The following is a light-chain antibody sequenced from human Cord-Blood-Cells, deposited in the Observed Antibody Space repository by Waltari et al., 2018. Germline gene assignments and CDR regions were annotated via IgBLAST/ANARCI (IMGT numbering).Light chain of an antibody. Sequence: DIVMTQSQDSLAVSLGERATINCKSSQSFLYSSNNKNYLAWYQQKPGQPPKLLIYWASTRESGVPDRFSGSGSGTDFTLTISSLQAEDVAVYYCQQYYSTPYTFGQGTKLEIK. V-gene: IGKV4-1*01. CDR2: WAS. J-gene: IGKJ2*01. CDR3: QQYYSTPYT. CDR1: QSFLYSSNNKNY.